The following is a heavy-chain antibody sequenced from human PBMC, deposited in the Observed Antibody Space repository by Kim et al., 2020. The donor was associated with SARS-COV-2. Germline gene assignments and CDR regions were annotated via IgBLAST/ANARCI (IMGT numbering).Heavy chain of an antibody. J-gene: IGHJ4*02. CDR1: GGSFSGYY. CDR2: INHSGST. CDR3: ASRRRITMVRGVTSPED. D-gene: IGHD3-10*01. Sequence: SETLSLTCAVYGGSFSGYYWSWIRQPPGKGLEWIGEINHSGSTNYNPSLKSRVTISVDSSKNQFSLKLSSVTAADTAVYYCASRRRITMVRGVTSPEDWGQGTLVTVSS. V-gene: IGHV4-34*01.